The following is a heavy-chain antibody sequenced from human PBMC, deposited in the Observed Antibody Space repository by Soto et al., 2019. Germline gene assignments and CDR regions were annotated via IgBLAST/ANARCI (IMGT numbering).Heavy chain of an antibody. D-gene: IGHD1-20*01. CDR1: GFAFSSHA. Sequence: GGSLRLSCAASGFAFSSHAMSWVRQAPGKGLEWVSVISWNADSTYYADSVRGRFTISRYNAKKTLYLHMNSLRAEDTAMYYCARDPNGYKDYWGQGTLVTVSS. V-gene: IGHV3-23*01. J-gene: IGHJ4*02. CDR3: ARDPNGYKDY. CDR2: ISWNADST.